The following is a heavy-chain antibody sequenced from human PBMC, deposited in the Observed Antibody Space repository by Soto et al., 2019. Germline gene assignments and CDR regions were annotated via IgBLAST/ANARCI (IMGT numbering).Heavy chain of an antibody. J-gene: IGHJ6*02. D-gene: IGHD2-21*01. CDR2: IYPGDSNT. V-gene: IGHV5-51*01. CDR3: ARHPLPCTSSICYGVDV. CDR1: GYNFASYC. Sequence: GESLKISCAGSGYNFASYCIGWVRQMPGKGLEWMGIIYPGDSNTKYSPSFQGQVTISVDKSITTAYLQWSGLKASDTAMYYCARHPLPCTSSICYGVDVWGQGTTVTVSS.